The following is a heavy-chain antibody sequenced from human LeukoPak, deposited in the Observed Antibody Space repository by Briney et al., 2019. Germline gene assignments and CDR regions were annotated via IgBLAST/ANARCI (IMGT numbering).Heavy chain of an antibody. CDR1: GFTFTTYA. D-gene: IGHD3-10*01. J-gene: IGHJ4*02. CDR3: AKDRGY. Sequence: SGGSLRLSRAASGFTFTTYAMTWVRQAPGKGLECVSTISNSGDNTYYADSVKGRFTISRDNSKNTLYLQMNSLRAEDTAVYHCAKDRGYWGQGTLVTVSS. CDR2: ISNSGDNT. V-gene: IGHV3-23*01.